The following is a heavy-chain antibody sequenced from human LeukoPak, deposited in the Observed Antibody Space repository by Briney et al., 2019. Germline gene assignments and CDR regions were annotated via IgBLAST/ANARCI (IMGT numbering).Heavy chain of an antibody. Sequence: ASAKVSCKASGYTFTDYYIHWVRQAPGQGLEWMGWVNPRSGGTNYAQKFQGRVTMTRDTSISTAYMELSRLRSDDTAVYYCAREDSTGYSSLDYWGQGTLVTVSS. J-gene: IGHJ4*02. CDR1: GYTFTDYY. D-gene: IGHD3-22*01. CDR2: VNPRSGGT. CDR3: AREDSTGYSSLDY. V-gene: IGHV1-2*02.